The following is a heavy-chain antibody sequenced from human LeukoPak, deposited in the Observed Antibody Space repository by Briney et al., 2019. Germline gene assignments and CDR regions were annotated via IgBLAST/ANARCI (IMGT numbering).Heavy chain of an antibody. D-gene: IGHD6-19*01. CDR2: IGIRGDT. Sequence: GGSLRLSCAASGFTFSDYDTHWVRQVMGKGLEWVSAIGIRGDTHYSGSVKGRFTISREHAESSLYLQMNSLRAEDTAVYYCARGGIQVSGIDEFDYWGQGTLVTVSS. V-gene: IGHV3-13*01. CDR1: GFTFSDYD. CDR3: ARGGIQVSGIDEFDY. J-gene: IGHJ4*02.